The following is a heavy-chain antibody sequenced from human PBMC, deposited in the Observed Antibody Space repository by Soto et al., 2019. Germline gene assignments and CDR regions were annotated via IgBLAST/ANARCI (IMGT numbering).Heavy chain of an antibody. D-gene: IGHD6-19*01. CDR1: GASISSPSYY. CDR3: VRQPNRPMAGDY. J-gene: IGHJ4*02. Sequence: SETLSLTCTVSGASISSPSYYWGWIRLSPGKGLEWLGSIYYSGTTHYNPSLKSRVSLSVDTSKMQFSLNLASVTAADTAVYYCVRQPNRPMAGDYWGQGAQVTVSS. V-gene: IGHV4-39*01. CDR2: IYYSGTT.